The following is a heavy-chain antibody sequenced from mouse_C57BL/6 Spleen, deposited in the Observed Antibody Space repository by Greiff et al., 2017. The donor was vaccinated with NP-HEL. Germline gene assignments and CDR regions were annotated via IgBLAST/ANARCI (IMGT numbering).Heavy chain of an antibody. D-gene: IGHD2-5*01. CDR3: TYYSNYVYAMDY. CDR1: GFTFSNYW. V-gene: IGHV6-3*01. J-gene: IGHJ4*01. Sequence: EVQGVESGGGLVQPGGSMKLSCVASGFTFSNYWMNWVRQSPEKGLEWVAQIRLKSDNYATHYAESVKGRFTISRDDSKSSVYLQMNNLRAEDTGIYYCTYYSNYVYAMDYWGQGTSVTVSS. CDR2: IRLKSDNYAT.